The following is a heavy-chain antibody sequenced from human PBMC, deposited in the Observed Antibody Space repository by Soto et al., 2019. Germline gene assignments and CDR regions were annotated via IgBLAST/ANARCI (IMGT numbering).Heavy chain of an antibody. J-gene: IGHJ4*02. D-gene: IGHD6-13*01. CDR1: WFTFISSF. CDR3: ARYFRVSSRYFFDY. V-gene: IGHV3-7*03. CDR2: INQDGGGT. Sequence: EVQLVESGGGLVQPGGSLRLSCVASWFTFISSFMGWVRQAPGKGLEWVANINQDGGGTYYVDSVEGRLTISRDNAKDTLYVQMKSLRGEDTAVYSCARYFRVSSRYFFDYWGQGTLVTVSS.